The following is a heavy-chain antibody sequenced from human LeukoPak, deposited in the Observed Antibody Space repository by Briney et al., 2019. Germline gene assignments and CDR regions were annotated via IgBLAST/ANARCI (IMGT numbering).Heavy chain of an antibody. D-gene: IGHD3-3*01. CDR2: ISSSSSYI. V-gene: IGHV3-21*01. CDR1: GFTFSSYS. CDR3: AREDYDFWSGYYSKVNFDY. Sequence: GGSLRLSCAASGFTFSSYSMNWVRQAPGKGLEWVSSISSSSSYIYYADSVKGRFTISRDNAKNSLYLQMNSLRAEDTAVYYCAREDYDFWSGYYSKVNFDYWGPGTLVTVSS. J-gene: IGHJ4*02.